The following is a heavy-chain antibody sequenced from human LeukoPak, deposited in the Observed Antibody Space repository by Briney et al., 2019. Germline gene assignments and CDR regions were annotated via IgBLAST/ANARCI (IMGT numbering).Heavy chain of an antibody. V-gene: IGHV3-7*01. D-gene: IGHD2-2*01. J-gene: IGHJ1*01. CDR1: GFSFSDFW. CDR2: IRQHGNEK. CDR3: AAEYGTKGEYFQH. Sequence: GGSLRLSCIASGFSFSDFWMSWVRQAPGQGLEWVANIRQHGNEKHYVDSVRGRFTVSRDNAKNTLYLQMNSLRAEDTAVYYCAAEYGTKGEYFQHWGQGTLVTVSS.